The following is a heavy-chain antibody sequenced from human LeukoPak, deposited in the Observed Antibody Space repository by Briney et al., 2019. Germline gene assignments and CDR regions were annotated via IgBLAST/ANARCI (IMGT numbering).Heavy chain of an antibody. V-gene: IGHV3-11*04. J-gene: IGHJ5*02. Sequence: GGSLRLSCAASGFTFSDYYMSWIRQAPGKGLEWVSYISSSGSTIYYADSVKGRFTISRDNAKNSLYLQMNSLRAEDTAVYHCAREAKKYYYGTGMADPWGQGTLVTVSS. D-gene: IGHD3-10*01. CDR3: AREAKKYYYGTGMADP. CDR1: GFTFSDYY. CDR2: ISSSGSTI.